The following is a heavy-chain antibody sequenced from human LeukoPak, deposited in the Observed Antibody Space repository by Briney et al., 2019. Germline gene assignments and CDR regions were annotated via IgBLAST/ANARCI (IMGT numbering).Heavy chain of an antibody. Sequence: RSLRLSCAASGFTFSSYGMHWVRQAPGKGLEWVAVIWYDGSNKYYADSVKGRFTISRDNSKNTLYLQMNSLRAEDTALYYCAKGPYVSTDYYFDYWGQGTLVTVSS. J-gene: IGHJ4*02. CDR3: AKGPYVSTDYYFDY. CDR1: GFTFSSYG. D-gene: IGHD3-22*01. CDR2: IWYDGSNK. V-gene: IGHV3-33*06.